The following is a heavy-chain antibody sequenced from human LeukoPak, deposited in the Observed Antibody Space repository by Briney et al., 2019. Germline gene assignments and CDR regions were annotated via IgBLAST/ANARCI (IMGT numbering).Heavy chain of an antibody. CDR2: INHSGST. Sequence: PSETLSLTCAVYGGSFSGYYWSWIRQPPGKGLEWIGEINHSGSTNYNPSLKSRVTISVDTSKNQFPLKLSSVTAADTAVYYCARGYPGFDYWGQGTLVTVSS. V-gene: IGHV4-34*01. J-gene: IGHJ4*02. CDR3: ARGYPGFDY. CDR1: GGSFSGYY.